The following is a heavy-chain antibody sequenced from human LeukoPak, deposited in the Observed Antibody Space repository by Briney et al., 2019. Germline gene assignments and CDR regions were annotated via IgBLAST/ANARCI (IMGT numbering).Heavy chain of an antibody. D-gene: IGHD3-10*01. V-gene: IGHV1-46*01. CDR1: GYTFTSYY. CDR3: AREFDYYGDY. CDR2: INPSGGGT. Sequence: ASVKVSCKASGYTFTSYYMQWERQAAGQGLEWMGIINPSGGGTTYAQKFQGRVTMTRDTSTSTVYMELSSLRSEDTAVYYCAREFDYYGDYWGQGTLVTVSS. J-gene: IGHJ4*02.